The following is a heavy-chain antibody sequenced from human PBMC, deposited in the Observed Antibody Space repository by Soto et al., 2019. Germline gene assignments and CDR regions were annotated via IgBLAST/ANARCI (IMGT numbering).Heavy chain of an antibody. V-gene: IGHV4-30-2*01. CDR1: GGSISSGGYS. CDR2: IFHSGST. CDR3: ARHDSGSYHYPEYFQH. J-gene: IGHJ1*01. Sequence: PSETLSLTCAFSGGSISSGGYSWSWLRQPPGKCLEWIGYIFHSGSTYYNPSLNSRVTISVDGSKNHFSLKLSSVTAVDTAVYYCARHDSGSYHYPEYFQHWGQGTLVTVSS. D-gene: IGHD1-26*01.